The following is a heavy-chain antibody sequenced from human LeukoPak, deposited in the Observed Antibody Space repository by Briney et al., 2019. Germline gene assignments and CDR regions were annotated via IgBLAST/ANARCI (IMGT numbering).Heavy chain of an antibody. J-gene: IGHJ4*02. D-gene: IGHD3-10*01. CDR3: ARAPTKKRVWCGETSVTPGDY. V-gene: IGHV1-8*01. Sequence: ASVKVSCKASGYTFTSYDINWVRQATGQGLEWMGWMNPNSGNTGYAQKFQGRVTMTRNTSISTAYMELSSLRSEDTAVYYCARAPTKKRVWCGETSVTPGDYWGKGTLVTFSS. CDR1: GYTFTSYD. CDR2: MNPNSGNT.